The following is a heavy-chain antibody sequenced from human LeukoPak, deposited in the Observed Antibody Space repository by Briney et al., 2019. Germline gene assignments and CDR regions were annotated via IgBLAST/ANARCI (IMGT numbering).Heavy chain of an antibody. V-gene: IGHV4-31*03. CDR2: FYYSGST. J-gene: IGHJ4*02. CDR3: AREGYSSSPSSHHFDY. CDR1: GGSISSGGYY. D-gene: IGHD6-13*01. Sequence: SETLSLTCTVSGGSISSGGYYWSWIRQHPGKGLEWIGYFYYSGSTYYNPSLKSRVTISVDTSKTQFSLKLSSVTAADTAVYYCAREGYSSSPSSHHFDYWGQGTLVTVSS.